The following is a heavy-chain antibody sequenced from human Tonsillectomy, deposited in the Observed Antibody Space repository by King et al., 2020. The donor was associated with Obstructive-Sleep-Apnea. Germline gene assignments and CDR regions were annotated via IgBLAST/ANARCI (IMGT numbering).Heavy chain of an antibody. J-gene: IGHJ1*01. CDR2: ISWDGGST. V-gene: IGHV3-43D*03. Sequence: VQLVESGGVVVQPGGSLRLSCAASGFTFDDYAMHWVRQAPGKGLEWVSLISWDGGSTYYADSVKGRFTISRDNSKNSLYLQMNSLRAEDTALYYCAKSGDSSGYYFQHWGQGTLVTVSS. D-gene: IGHD3-22*01. CDR1: GFTFDDYA. CDR3: AKSGDSSGYYFQH.